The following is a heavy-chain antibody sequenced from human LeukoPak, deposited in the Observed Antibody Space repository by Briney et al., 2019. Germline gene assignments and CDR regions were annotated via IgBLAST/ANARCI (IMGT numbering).Heavy chain of an antibody. V-gene: IGHV3-23*01. Sequence: GGSLRLSCAASGFTFSSYAMSWVRQAPGKGLEWVSAISGSGGGTYYADSVKGRFTISRDNSKNTLYLQMNSLRAEDTAVYYCAKRPSSCYSCWFDPWGQGTLVTVSS. J-gene: IGHJ5*02. D-gene: IGHD2-15*01. CDR1: GFTFSSYA. CDR3: AKRPSSCYSCWFDP. CDR2: ISGSGGGT.